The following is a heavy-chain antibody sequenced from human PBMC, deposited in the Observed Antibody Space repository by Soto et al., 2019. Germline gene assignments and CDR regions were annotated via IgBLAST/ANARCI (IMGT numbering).Heavy chain of an antibody. V-gene: IGHV3-48*03. CDR1: GFTFSLYE. J-gene: IGHJ4*02. CDR3: TRDGSGSRGDFDY. D-gene: IGHD1-26*01. CDR2: INSRGSTV. Sequence: GGSRRLSCAASGFTFSLYEMDWVRQAPGKGLEWVSYINSRGSTVYYADSVKGRFTISRDNAQKSLFLEMRDLRVEDTAVYYCTRDGSGSRGDFDYWGQGILVTVSS.